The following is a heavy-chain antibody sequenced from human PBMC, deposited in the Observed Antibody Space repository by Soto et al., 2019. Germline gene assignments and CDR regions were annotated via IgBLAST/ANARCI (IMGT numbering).Heavy chain of an antibody. D-gene: IGHD4-17*01. V-gene: IGHV3-23*01. CDR3: AKDSPVTYAYYYYGMDV. CDR1: GFTFSSYA. CDR2: ISGSGGST. Sequence: PGGSLRLSCAASGFTFSSYAMSWVRQAPGKGREWVSAISGSGGSTYYADSVKGRFTISRDNSKDTLDLQMHSLRAEDPAVYYCAKDSPVTYAYYYYGMDVWGQGTTVTVSS. J-gene: IGHJ6*02.